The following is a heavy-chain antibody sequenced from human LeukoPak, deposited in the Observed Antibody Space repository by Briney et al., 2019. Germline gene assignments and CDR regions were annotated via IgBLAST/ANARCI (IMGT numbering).Heavy chain of an antibody. CDR3: ASVFWSGYPY. Sequence: SETLSLTCAVSGYSISSGYYWGWIRQPPGKGLEWIGGIYHSGSTYYNPSLKSRVTISVDTSKNQFSLKLSSVTAADTTVYYCASVFWSGYPYWGQGTLVTVSS. CDR2: IYHSGST. J-gene: IGHJ4*02. CDR1: GYSISSGYY. D-gene: IGHD3-3*01. V-gene: IGHV4-38-2*01.